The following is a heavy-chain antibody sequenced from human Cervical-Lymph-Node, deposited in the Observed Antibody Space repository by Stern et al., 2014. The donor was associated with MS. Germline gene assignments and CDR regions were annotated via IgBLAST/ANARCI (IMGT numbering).Heavy chain of an antibody. V-gene: IGHV4-4*02. Sequence: QVQLQESGPGLVKPSGTLSLTCAVSGGSISSSNWWSWVRPPPGKRLEWIGEIYHSGSTNYISSINSRVTISVDKSKNRFFLKLSSVTAADTAVYYCARDRGYYYDSSGYSIGGAFDIWGQGTMVTVSS. CDR2: IYHSGST. J-gene: IGHJ3*02. D-gene: IGHD3-22*01. CDR3: ARDRGYYYDSSGYSIGGAFDI. CDR1: GGSISSSNW.